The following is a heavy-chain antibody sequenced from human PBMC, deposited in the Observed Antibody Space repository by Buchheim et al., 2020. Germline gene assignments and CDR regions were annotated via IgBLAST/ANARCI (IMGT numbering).Heavy chain of an antibody. V-gene: IGHV1-46*01. CDR3: ARVDSSGYYYYYYGMDV. CDR1: GYTFTSNY. J-gene: IGHJ6*02. D-gene: IGHD3-22*01. CDR2: INPSGGST. Sequence: QVHLVQSGAEVKKPGASVRVSCKASGYTFTSNYMHWVRQAPGQGLEWIGIINPSGGSTSYAQKFQGRVAMTRDTSTLTVYMELSSLRSEDTAVYYCARVDSSGYYYYYYGMDVWGQGTT.